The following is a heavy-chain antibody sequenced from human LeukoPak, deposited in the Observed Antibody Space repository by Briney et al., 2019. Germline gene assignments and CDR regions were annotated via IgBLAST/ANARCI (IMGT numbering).Heavy chain of an antibody. D-gene: IGHD2/OR15-2a*01. J-gene: IGHJ4*02. CDR2: ISGSGGST. CDR1: GFTFNNYA. Sequence: GGSLRLSCTASGFTFNNYALSGVRQAPGKGLEWVSTISGSGGSTYYADSVKGRFTISRDKYKNTLYLQMNSLRAEDTAVYYCAKDSASLSTFDYWGQGTLVTVSS. V-gene: IGHV3-23*01. CDR3: AKDSASLSTFDY.